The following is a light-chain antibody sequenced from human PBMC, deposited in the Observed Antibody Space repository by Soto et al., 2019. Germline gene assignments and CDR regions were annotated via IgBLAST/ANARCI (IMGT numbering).Light chain of an antibody. Sequence: QSVLTQPPSASETPGQRVTISCSGSSSNIGSNTVNWYQQLPGTAPKLLIYSNNQQPSGVPDRFSGSKSGTSASLAISGLQSEDEADYYCAAWDDSLNGYVFGTGTKLTVL. J-gene: IGLJ1*01. CDR3: AAWDDSLNGYV. CDR2: SNN. V-gene: IGLV1-44*01. CDR1: SSNIGSNT.